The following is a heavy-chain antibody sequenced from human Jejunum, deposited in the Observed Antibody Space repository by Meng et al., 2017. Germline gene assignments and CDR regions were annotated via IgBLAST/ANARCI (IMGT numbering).Heavy chain of an antibody. CDR1: GGSVSSGFYY. V-gene: IGHV4-61*03. D-gene: IGHD5-24*01. CDR2: ISDSGTT. Sequence: QVQLQESVQVLVRPSEVLSLTCPVSGGSVSSGFYYWSWSRQTPGKGLEWIGYISDSGTTNYNPSLKNRVTMSVDTYKNHLSLKLTSVTAADTAVYFCARDSETYPTYFDYWGQGTLVTVSS. CDR3: ARDSETYPTYFDY. J-gene: IGHJ4*02.